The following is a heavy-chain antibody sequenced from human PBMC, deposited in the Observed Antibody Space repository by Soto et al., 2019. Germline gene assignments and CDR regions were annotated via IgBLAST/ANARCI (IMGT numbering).Heavy chain of an antibody. CDR1: GFSVTNTY. J-gene: IGHJ5*02. V-gene: IGHV3-53*01. D-gene: IGHD4-4*01. CDR3: ARTRLQYRELVS. Sequence: GGSLRLSCAASGFSVTNTYMHWVRQAPGKGLEWVSVISGPGVTYYADSVKGRIALSRDTSQNTMYLHMRNLRADDTAVYYCARTRLQYRELVSWGQGTLVTVS. CDR2: ISGPGVT.